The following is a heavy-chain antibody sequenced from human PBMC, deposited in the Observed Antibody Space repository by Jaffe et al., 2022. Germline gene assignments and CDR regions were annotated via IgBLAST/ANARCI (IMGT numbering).Heavy chain of an antibody. J-gene: IGHJ4*02. V-gene: IGHV3-23*01. CDR3: AKDHSQYYDFWSGTLDY. CDR1: GFTFSSYA. CDR2: ISGSGGST. Sequence: EVQLLESGGGLVQPGGSLRLSCAASGFTFSSYAMSWVRQAPGKGLEWVSAISGSGGSTYYADSVKGRFTISRDNSKNTLYLQMNSLRAEDTAVYYCAKDHSQYYDFWSGTLDYWGQGTLVTVSS. D-gene: IGHD3-3*01.